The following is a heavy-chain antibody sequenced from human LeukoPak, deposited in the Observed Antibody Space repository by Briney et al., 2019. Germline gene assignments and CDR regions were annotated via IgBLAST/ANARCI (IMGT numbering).Heavy chain of an antibody. V-gene: IGHV1-18*01. J-gene: IGHJ4*02. CDR1: GYTFISYG. Sequence: ASVKVSCKASGYTFISYGINWVRQAPGQGLEWMGWISAYNGNTNYAQELQGRVTMTTDTSTSTAYMELRSLRSDDTAVYYCARDVDTAMAGGYWGQGTLVTVSS. CDR2: ISAYNGNT. D-gene: IGHD5-18*01. CDR3: ARDVDTAMAGGY.